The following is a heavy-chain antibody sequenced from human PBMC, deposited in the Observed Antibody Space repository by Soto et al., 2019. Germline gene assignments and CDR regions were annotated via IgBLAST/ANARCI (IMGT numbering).Heavy chain of an antibody. CDR1: GGTFSSYG. Sequence: GGSLRLSCAASGGTFSSYGMHWVRQAPGKGLEWAAAISYDGRNTYYADSVQGRFAISRDNSKNTMYLQMNSLRVEDTAVYYCARAKWHDGSGRVREFDYWGQGALVTVSS. J-gene: IGHJ4*02. V-gene: IGHV3-33*08. CDR2: ISYDGRNT. D-gene: IGHD3-10*01. CDR3: ARAKWHDGSGRVREFDY.